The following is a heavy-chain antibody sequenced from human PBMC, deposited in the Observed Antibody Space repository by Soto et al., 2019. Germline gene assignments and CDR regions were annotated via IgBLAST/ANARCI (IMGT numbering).Heavy chain of an antibody. CDR1: GGTFSSYA. CDR2: IIPIFGTA. V-gene: IGHV1-69*01. J-gene: IGHJ6*02. D-gene: IGHD6-19*01. CDR3: ARGGGEYSSCWYEGYYYYGMDV. Sequence: QVQLVQSGAEVKKPGSSVKVSCKASGGTFSSYAISWVRQAPGQGLEWMGGIIPIFGTANYAQKFQGRVTITADESTSTAYMELSSLRSEDTAVYYCARGGGEYSSCWYEGYYYYGMDVWGQGTTVTVSS.